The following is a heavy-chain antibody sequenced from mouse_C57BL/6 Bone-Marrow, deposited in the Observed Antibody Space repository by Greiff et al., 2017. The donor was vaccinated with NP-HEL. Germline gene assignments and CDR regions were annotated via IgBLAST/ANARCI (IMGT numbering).Heavy chain of an antibody. CDR1: GFTFSSYA. Sequence: EVKVVESGGGLVKPGGSLKLSCAASGFTFSSYAMSWVRQTQEKRLEWVATISDGGSYNYYPDNVKGRFTISRDNAKNNLYLQMSQLESEDTAMYYCARDGWFWYFDVWGTGTTVTVSS. J-gene: IGHJ1*03. CDR2: ISDGGSYN. CDR3: ARDGWFWYFDV. D-gene: IGHD2-3*01. V-gene: IGHV5-4*01.